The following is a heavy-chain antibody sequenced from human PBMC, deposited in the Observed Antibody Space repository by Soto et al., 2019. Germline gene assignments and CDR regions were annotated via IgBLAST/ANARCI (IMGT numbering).Heavy chain of an antibody. CDR2: IIPILGIA. CDR1: GGTFSSYP. Sequence: QVQLVQSGAEVKTPGSSVKVSCKASGGTFSSYPISWVRPAPGQGLEGMGRIIPILGIANYAHKFQGRVTNTADKSTSVANMELSSLRSEETNGFYGARCGTSSYGSGYNFGTEDLRHNGMDVWGQGTTVTVSS. V-gene: IGHV1-69*02. J-gene: IGHJ6*02. D-gene: IGHD1-1*01. CDR3: ARCGTSSYGSGYNFGTEDLRHNGMDV.